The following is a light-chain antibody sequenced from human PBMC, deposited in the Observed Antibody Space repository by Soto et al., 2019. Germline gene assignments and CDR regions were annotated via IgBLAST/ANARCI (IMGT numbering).Light chain of an antibody. V-gene: IGLV1-44*01. CDR3: AAWDDSLNGVV. CDR2: SNN. Sequence: QSVLTQPPSASGTPGQRVTISCSGSSSNIGSNTVYWYQQLPGTAPNLLIYSNNQRPSGVPDRFSGSKSGTSASLSISGLQSEDEDEYYCAAWDDSLNGVVFGGGTKLTVL. CDR1: SSNIGSNT. J-gene: IGLJ2*01.